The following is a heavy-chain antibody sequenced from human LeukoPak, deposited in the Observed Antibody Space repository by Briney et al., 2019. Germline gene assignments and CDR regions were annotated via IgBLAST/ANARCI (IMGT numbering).Heavy chain of an antibody. CDR1: GYTFTNYN. D-gene: IGHD4-11*01. CDR3: ARVGYSNSYDY. CDR2: MNPNSGNA. J-gene: IGHJ4*02. V-gene: IGHV1-8*03. Sequence: ASVKVSCNASGYTFTNYNFNWVRQAPGQGLDWKGYMNPNSGNADYTQKFRGRVTITRDTSISTVYLELSGLRSDDTAVYYCARVGYSNSYDYWGQGTLVTVSS.